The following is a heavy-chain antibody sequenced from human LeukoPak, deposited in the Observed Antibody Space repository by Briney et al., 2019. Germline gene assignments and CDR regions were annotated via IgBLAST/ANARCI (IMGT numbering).Heavy chain of an antibody. CDR2: INSEGSST. Sequence: GGSLRLSCAAAGFTFSTYWMHWVRKGSGKGLVWVSRINSEGSSTSYADSVKGRFTISRDNAKNTLYLQMNSLRAEDTAVYYCARYPFDYWGQGTLVTVSS. CDR1: GFTFSTYW. CDR3: ARYPFDY. J-gene: IGHJ4*02. V-gene: IGHV3-74*01.